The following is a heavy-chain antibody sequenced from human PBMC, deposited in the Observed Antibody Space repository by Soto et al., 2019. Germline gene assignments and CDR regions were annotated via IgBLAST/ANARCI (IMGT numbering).Heavy chain of an antibody. CDR3: ARDRSGISEQQLGLRLFDY. J-gene: IGHJ4*02. D-gene: IGHD6-13*01. V-gene: IGHV1-46*01. CDR2: INPSGGST. CDR1: GYTFTSYY. Sequence: GASVKVSCKASGYTFTSYYMHWVRQAPGQGLEWMGIINPSGGSTSYAQKFQGRVTMTRDASTSTVYMELSSLRSEDTAVYYCARDRSGISEQQLGLRLFDYWGQGTLVTVSS.